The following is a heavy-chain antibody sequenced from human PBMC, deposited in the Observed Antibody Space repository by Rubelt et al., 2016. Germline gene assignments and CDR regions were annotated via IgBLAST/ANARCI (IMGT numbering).Heavy chain of an antibody. J-gene: IGHJ1*01. V-gene: IGHV3-23*04. CDR2: ISGSGGST. Sequence: VQLVESGGGVVQPGRSLRLSCAASGFTFSSYAMHWVRQAPGKGLEWVSAISGSGGSTYYADSVKGRFTISRDNSKNTLYLQMNSLRAEDTAVYYCAKDHGYYDSSYFQHWGQGTLVTVSS. D-gene: IGHD3-22*01. CDR3: AKDHGYYDSSYFQH. CDR1: GFTFSSYA.